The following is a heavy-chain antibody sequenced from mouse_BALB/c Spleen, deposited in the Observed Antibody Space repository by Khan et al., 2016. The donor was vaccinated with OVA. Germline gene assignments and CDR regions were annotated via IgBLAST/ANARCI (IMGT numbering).Heavy chain of an antibody. Sequence: VQIQESGAELAKPGASVKMSCKASGYTFINYWILWVKQRPGQGLEWIGYINPSTGYTEYTQNFKDKATLTADKSSSTAYMQLSSLTSEDSAVYYCARRGLRWEFDDWGQGTTLTVSS. CDR3: ARRGLRWEFDD. CDR2: INPSTGYT. CDR1: GYTFINYW. J-gene: IGHJ2*01. D-gene: IGHD1-1*01. V-gene: IGHV1-7*01.